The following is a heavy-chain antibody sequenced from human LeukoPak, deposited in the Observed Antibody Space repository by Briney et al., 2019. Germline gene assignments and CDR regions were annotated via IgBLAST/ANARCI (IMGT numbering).Heavy chain of an antibody. V-gene: IGHV3-48*04. D-gene: IGHD3-10*01. Sequence: GGSLRLSCAASGFNYSSYTMNWVRQAPGMGLEWLSYISASRGITYYADSVKGRFTISRGNSKNTLYLQMNSLTTEDTAVYYCAKGGGDLGSGTLDYWGQGTLVTVSS. CDR3: AKGGGDLGSGTLDY. CDR1: GFNYSSYT. J-gene: IGHJ4*02. CDR2: ISASRGIT.